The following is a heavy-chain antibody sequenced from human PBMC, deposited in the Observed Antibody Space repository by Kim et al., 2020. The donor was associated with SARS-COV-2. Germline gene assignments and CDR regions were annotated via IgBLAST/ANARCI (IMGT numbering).Heavy chain of an antibody. CDR1: GYILTQTS. V-gene: IGHV1-24*01. D-gene: IGHD3-16*01. Sequence: ASVKVACKVSGYILTQTSIHWVRQAPGKGLEWMGNFDPRNVKGIYAQKFQGRFALTQDTSTDTAYMELTSLTSEDTAVYYCAADLIGLRGSYHGGGFDSWGQGTLVTVSA. J-gene: IGHJ5*01. CDR3: AADLIGLRGSYHGGGFDS. CDR2: FDPRNVKG.